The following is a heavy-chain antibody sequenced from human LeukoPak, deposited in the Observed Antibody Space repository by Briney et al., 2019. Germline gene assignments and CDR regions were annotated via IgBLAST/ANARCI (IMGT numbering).Heavy chain of an antibody. Sequence: GGSLRLSCAASGFTFSSYGIHWVRQAPGKGLEWVAVISHGGSNKYYTDSVKGRFTISRDNSENTLYLQMNSLRAEDTAVYYCAIIYGSGSYYLDYWGQGTLVTVSS. J-gene: IGHJ4*02. CDR3: AIIYGSGSYYLDY. CDR1: GFTFSSYG. CDR2: ISHGGSNK. V-gene: IGHV3-30*03. D-gene: IGHD3-10*01.